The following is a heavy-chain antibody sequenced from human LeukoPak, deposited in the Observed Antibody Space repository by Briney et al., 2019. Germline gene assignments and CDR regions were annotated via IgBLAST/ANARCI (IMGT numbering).Heavy chain of an antibody. CDR3: ARGHYDFWSGYYEDDY. Sequence: VASVKVSCKASGYTFTSYDINWVRQATGQGLEWMGWMNPNSGNTGYAQKFQGRVTITMNTSISTAYMELSSLRSEDTAVYYCARGHYDFWSGYYEDDYWGQGTLDTVSS. V-gene: IGHV1-8*03. CDR1: GYTFTSYD. CDR2: MNPNSGNT. J-gene: IGHJ4*02. D-gene: IGHD3-3*01.